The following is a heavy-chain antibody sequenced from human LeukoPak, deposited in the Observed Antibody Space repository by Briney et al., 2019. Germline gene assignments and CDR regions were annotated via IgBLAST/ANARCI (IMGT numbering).Heavy chain of an antibody. J-gene: IGHJ4*02. D-gene: IGHD4-11*01. V-gene: IGHV3-30*02. Sequence: GGSLRLSCAASGFSFGGFGMHWVRQASGQGLEWVAFIGFDGNKKYIRDSVKGRFTISRDNSGNTLFLQMNSLRAEDTGVYYCAKDLSYSFEIPAYWGQGTLVTVSS. CDR3: AKDLSYSFEIPAY. CDR2: IGFDGNKK. CDR1: GFSFGGFG.